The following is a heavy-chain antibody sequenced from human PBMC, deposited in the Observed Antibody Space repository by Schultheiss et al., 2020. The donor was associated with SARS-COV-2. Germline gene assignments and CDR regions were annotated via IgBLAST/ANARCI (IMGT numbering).Heavy chain of an antibody. Sequence: SQTLSLTCAISGDSVSSNSAAWNWIRQSPSRGLEWLGRTYYRSKWYNDYAVSVKSLITINPDTSKNQFSLQLNSVTPEDTAVYYCAKGYYYDSSGYYTRHNWFDPWGQGTLVTVAS. J-gene: IGHJ5*02. CDR1: GDSVSSNSAA. CDR2: TYYRSKWYN. D-gene: IGHD3-22*01. V-gene: IGHV6-1*01. CDR3: AKGYYYDSSGYYTRHNWFDP.